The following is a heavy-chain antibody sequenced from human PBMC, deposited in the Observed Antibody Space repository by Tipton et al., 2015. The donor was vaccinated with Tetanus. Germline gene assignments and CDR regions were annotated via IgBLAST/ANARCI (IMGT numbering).Heavy chain of an antibody. D-gene: IGHD4-17*01. J-gene: IGHJ4*02. CDR3: ARDERYGDYAY. CDR1: GGSIISADHY. V-gene: IGHV4-30-4*01. Sequence: TLSLTCTVSGGSIISADHYWSWIRQPPGKGLEWIGYIYYSRTTYYSPSLKSRVTISVDTSNNHFSLKLSSVTAADTAVYYCARDERYGDYAYWGQGALVTVSS. CDR2: IYYSRTT.